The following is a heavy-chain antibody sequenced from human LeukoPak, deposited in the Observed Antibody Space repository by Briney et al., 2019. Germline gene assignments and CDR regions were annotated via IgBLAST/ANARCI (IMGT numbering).Heavy chain of an antibody. CDR2: IKEDGSEK. J-gene: IGHJ4*02. CDR3: ARDLGYCSGRACYSVFDY. V-gene: IGHV3-7*01. CDR1: GFTFSSYW. D-gene: IGHD2-15*01. Sequence: PGGSLRLSCAASGFTFSSYWMGWVRQAPGKGPEWVAHIKEDGSEKYYVDSVKARFTMFRDNAKNSLYLQMNSLRAEDTALYYCARDLGYCSGRACYSVFDYWGQGTLVTVAS.